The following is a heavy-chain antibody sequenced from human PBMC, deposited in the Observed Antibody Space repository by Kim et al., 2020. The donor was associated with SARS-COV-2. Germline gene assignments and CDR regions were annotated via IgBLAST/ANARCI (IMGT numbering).Heavy chain of an antibody. J-gene: IGHJ6*02. CDR3: AKERGSSGWHPGSGMDV. Sequence: GGSLRLSCAGSGFTFTTYAMTWVRQAPGKGLEWVSAISGSGDSTNHADSVRGRFTISRDNSKNKLYLQMNSLRAEDTAVYYCAKERGSSGWHPGSGMDVWGQGSTVTVS. V-gene: IGHV3-23*01. CDR2: ISGSGDST. CDR1: GFTFTTYA. D-gene: IGHD6-19*01.